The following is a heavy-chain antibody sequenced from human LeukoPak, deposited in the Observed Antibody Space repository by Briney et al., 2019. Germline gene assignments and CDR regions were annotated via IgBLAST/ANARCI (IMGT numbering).Heavy chain of an antibody. CDR3: ARAPPHDYSNGYYFDY. Sequence: GGSLRLSCAASGFTFSDYYMSWFRQAPGKGLEWVSYISSSGSTIYYADSVKGRFTISRDNAKNSLYLQMNSLRAEDTAVYYCARAPPHDYSNGYYFDYWGQGTLVTVSS. CDR1: GFTFSDYY. D-gene: IGHD4-11*01. J-gene: IGHJ4*02. V-gene: IGHV3-11*01. CDR2: ISSSGSTI.